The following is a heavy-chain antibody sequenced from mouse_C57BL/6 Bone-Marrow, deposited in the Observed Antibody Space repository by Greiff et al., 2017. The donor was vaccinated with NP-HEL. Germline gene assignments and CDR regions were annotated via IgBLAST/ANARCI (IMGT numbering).Heavy chain of an antibody. CDR3: ARRGNTESRGGFDY. J-gene: IGHJ2*01. D-gene: IGHD5-2*01. Sequence: QVQLQQPGAELVKPGASVKLSCKASGYTFTSYWMHWVKQRPGQGLEWIGMIHPNSGSTNYNEKFKSKATLTVDKSSSTAYMQLSSLTSEDSAVYYCARRGNTESRGGFDYWGQGTTLTVSS. CDR1: GYTFTSYW. CDR2: IHPNSGST. V-gene: IGHV1-64*01.